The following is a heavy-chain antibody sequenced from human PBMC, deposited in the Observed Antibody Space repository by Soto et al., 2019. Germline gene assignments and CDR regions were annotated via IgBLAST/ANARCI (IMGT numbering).Heavy chain of an antibody. CDR3: SKDRARAAADYYFDY. D-gene: IGHD6-13*01. V-gene: IGHV3-23*01. J-gene: IGHJ4*02. Sequence: HPGGSLRLSCAASGFTFSSYAMSWVRQAPGKGLEWVSAFRGDGTGAHYADSVKGRFTISRDNSKNSLYLQMNSLRPEDTAVYYCSKDRARAAADYYFDYWGQGTPVTVSS. CDR1: GFTFSSYA. CDR2: FRGDGTGA.